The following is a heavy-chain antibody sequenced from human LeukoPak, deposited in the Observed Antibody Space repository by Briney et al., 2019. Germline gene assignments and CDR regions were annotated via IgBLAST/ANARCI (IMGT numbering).Heavy chain of an antibody. Sequence: ASVKVSCKASGYTFTSYGISWVRQAPGQGLEWMGWISAYNGDTNYARKLQGRVTMTTDTSTSTAYMELRSLRSDDTAVYYCARDLASQLWGDYWGQGTLVTVSS. CDR1: GYTFTSYG. D-gene: IGHD5-18*01. CDR2: ISAYNGDT. J-gene: IGHJ4*02. V-gene: IGHV1-18*01. CDR3: ARDLASQLWGDY.